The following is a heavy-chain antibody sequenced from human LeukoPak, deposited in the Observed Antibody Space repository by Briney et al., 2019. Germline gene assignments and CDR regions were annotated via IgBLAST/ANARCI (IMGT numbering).Heavy chain of an antibody. J-gene: IGHJ6*02. CDR1: GVSISSGGYY. V-gene: IGHV4-31*03. CDR3: ARDISYCSSTSCYYGMDV. D-gene: IGHD2-2*01. Sequence: SETLSLTCTVSGVSISSGGYYWSWIRQHPGKGLEWIGYIYYSGSTYYNPSLKSRVTISVDTSKNQFSLKLSSVTAADTAVYYCARDISYCSSTSCYYGMDVWGQGTTVTVSS. CDR2: IYYSGST.